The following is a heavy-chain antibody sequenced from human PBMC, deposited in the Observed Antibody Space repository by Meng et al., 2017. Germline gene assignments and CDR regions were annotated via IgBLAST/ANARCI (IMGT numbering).Heavy chain of an antibody. Sequence: QVQLVQSGAEVKKPWASVKVSCKASGYTFTSYAMHWVRQAPGQRLEWMGWINAGNGNTKYSQKFQGRVTITRDTFASTAYMELSSLRSEDTAVYYCARRNNWNYGSWFDPWGQGTLVTVSS. V-gene: IGHV1-3*01. CDR3: ARRNNWNYGSWFDP. CDR1: GYTFTSYA. D-gene: IGHD1-7*01. J-gene: IGHJ5*02. CDR2: INAGNGNT.